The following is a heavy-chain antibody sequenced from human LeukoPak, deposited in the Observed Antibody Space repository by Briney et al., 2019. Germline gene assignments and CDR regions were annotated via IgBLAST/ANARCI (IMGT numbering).Heavy chain of an antibody. CDR1: GYTFTNYY. V-gene: IGHV1-46*01. D-gene: IGHD1-26*01. J-gene: IGHJ4*02. CDR3: ARSRGTYFDY. CDR2: INPSGGST. Sequence: ASVKVSCKASGYTFTNYYIHWVRQAPGQGLEWMGMINPSGGSTIYTQKFQARVTVTRDTSTSTVYMELSSLRSEDTAAYYCARSRGTYFDYWGQGTLVTVSS.